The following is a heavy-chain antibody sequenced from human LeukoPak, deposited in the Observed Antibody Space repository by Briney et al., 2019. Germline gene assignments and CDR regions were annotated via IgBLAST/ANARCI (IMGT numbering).Heavy chain of an antibody. J-gene: IGHJ4*02. D-gene: IGHD3-9*01. CDR2: IYSGGST. CDR1: GFTFSSYA. Sequence: PGGSLRLSCAASGFTFSSYAMSWVRQAPGKGLEWVSVIYSGGSTYYADSVKGRFTISRDNSKNTLYLQMNSLRAEDTAVYYCARSPYDILTGYYTGHFDYWGQGTLVTVSS. V-gene: IGHV3-53*01. CDR3: ARSPYDILTGYYTGHFDY.